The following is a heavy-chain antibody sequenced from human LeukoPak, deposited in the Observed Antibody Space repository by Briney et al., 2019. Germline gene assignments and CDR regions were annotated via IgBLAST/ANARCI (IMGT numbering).Heavy chain of an antibody. D-gene: IGHD6-19*01. CDR3: AKDHGSGWYYYYYGMDV. J-gene: IGHJ6*02. Sequence: PGGSLRLSCVGSGFTSIAYALTWARQAPGKGLEWVSGISGGGVTTYYADSVKGRFTISRDNSKNTLYLQMNSLRAEDTAVYYCAKDHGSGWYYYYYGMDVWGQGTTVTVSS. CDR1: GFTSIAYA. CDR2: ISGGGVTT. V-gene: IGHV3-23*01.